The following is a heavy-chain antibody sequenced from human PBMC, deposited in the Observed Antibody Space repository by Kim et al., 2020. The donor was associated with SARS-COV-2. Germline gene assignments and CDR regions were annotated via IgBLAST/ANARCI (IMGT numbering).Heavy chain of an antibody. CDR2: INPSGAFT. CDR1: GFTFTNYF. J-gene: IGHJ4*02. D-gene: IGHD6-25*01. V-gene: IGHV1-46*01. Sequence: ASVKVSCKASGFTFTNYFMHWVRQAPGQGLEWMGTINPSGAFTLFTQKYQGRVIITKDTSTSTVYMEVSSLRSEDTAVYFCAREAALIAAPQKNFDYWGRGTVVTVSS. CDR3: AREAALIAAPQKNFDY.